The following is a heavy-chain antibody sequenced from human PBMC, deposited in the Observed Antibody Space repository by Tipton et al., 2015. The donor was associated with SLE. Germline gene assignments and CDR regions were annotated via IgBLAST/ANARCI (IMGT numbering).Heavy chain of an antibody. CDR3: AKDGYNYLFDY. CDR1: GFTFSSYA. CDR2: ISYDGSNK. V-gene: IGHV3-30*04. J-gene: IGHJ4*02. Sequence: SLRLSCAASGFTFSSYAMHWVRQAPGKGLEWVAVISYDGSNKYYADSVKGRFTISRDNSKNTLYLQMNSLRSEDTAAYYCAKDGYNYLFDYWGQGTLVTISS. D-gene: IGHD5-24*01.